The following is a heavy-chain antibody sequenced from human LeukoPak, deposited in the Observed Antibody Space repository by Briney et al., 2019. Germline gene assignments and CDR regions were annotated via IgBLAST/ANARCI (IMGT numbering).Heavy chain of an antibody. J-gene: IGHJ4*02. Sequence: XGSLRLSCVVSGVSLSSHGMHWVRQAPGKGLEWLTFTWSDGRSEYYADSVKGRFTVSRDNSKNTVYLQINSLRVEDTAVYYCARDRGNDYFDSWGQGTLVTVSS. CDR3: ARDRGNDYFDS. CDR1: GVSLSSHG. V-gene: IGHV3-33*01. CDR2: TWSDGRSE.